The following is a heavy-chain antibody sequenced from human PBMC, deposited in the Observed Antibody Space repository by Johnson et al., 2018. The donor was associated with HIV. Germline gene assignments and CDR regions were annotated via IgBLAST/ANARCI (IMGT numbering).Heavy chain of an antibody. CDR3: ARVEYSSSYDVVDI. D-gene: IGHD6-6*01. V-gene: IGHV3-7*03. J-gene: IGHJ3*02. Sequence: EVQLVESGGGLVQPGGSLRLSCEVSGLSFSSHWMSWVRQAPGKGLEWVANINRDGTLTQHLDSVKGRFTISRDNAMNSLFLQMNSLRAEDTAVYYCARVEYSSSYDVVDIWGQGTMVTVSS. CDR2: INRDGTLT. CDR1: GLSFSSHW.